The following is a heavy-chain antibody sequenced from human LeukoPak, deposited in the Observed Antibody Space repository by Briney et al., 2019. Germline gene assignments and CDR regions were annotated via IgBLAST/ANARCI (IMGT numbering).Heavy chain of an antibody. Sequence: PSEILSLTCTVSGGSVSSGSYYWGWIRQPPGKGLEWIGSIYYNGSTYYNPSLKSRVTISVDTSKNQFSLKLSSVTAADTAVYYCARHYSGHDSYFDYWGQGTLVTVSS. D-gene: IGHD5-12*01. CDR2: IYYNGST. V-gene: IGHV4-39*01. CDR1: GGSVSSGSYY. CDR3: ARHYSGHDSYFDY. J-gene: IGHJ4*02.